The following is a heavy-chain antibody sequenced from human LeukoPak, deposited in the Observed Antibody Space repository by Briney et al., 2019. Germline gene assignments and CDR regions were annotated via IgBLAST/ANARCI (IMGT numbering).Heavy chain of an antibody. CDR2: ISGYGGST. Sequence: GGSPRLSCAASGFTLANYAMSWVRQAPGKGLEWVSTISGYGGSTYYADSVKGRFTISRDNSNSTLYLQMNSLRAEDTAVYYCASQAGTARPIDIWGQGTMVTVSS. J-gene: IGHJ3*02. CDR3: ASQAGTARPIDI. D-gene: IGHD6-6*01. CDR1: GFTLANYA. V-gene: IGHV3-23*01.